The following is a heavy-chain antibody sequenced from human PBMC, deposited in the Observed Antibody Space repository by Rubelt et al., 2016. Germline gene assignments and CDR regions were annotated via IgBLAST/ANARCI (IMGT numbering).Heavy chain of an antibody. J-gene: IGHJ4*02. Sequence: EWIGYVRPKSGVTHYAQEFQGRVTMTRDTSINTAYLELSSLKSDDTAVYYCARLKEMATQKLDHGDYWGQGTLVTVSS. D-gene: IGHD5-24*01. CDR3: ARLKEMATQKLDHGDY. V-gene: IGHV1-2*02. CDR2: VRPKSGVT.